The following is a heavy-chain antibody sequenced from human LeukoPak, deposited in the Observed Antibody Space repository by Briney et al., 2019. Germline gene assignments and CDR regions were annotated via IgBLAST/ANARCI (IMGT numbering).Heavy chain of an antibody. D-gene: IGHD3-22*01. J-gene: IGHJ4*02. Sequence: ASVRVSCEASGYTFTDSYIHWVRQAPGQGLEWMGWINPNSGGTNYAQKFQGRVTMTRDTSISTAYMELSRLRSDDTAVYYCARDRGYYDSSGYDYWGQGTLVTVSS. CDR2: INPNSGGT. CDR1: GYTFTDSY. V-gene: IGHV1-2*02. CDR3: ARDRGYYDSSGYDY.